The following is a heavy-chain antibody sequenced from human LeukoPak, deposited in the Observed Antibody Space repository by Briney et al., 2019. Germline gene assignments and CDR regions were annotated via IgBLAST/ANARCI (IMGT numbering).Heavy chain of an antibody. CDR2: ISAYNGNT. Sequence: GASVKVSCKASGYTLTSYGIGWVRQAPGQGLEWMGWISAYNGNTNYAQKLQGRVTMTTDTSTSTAYMELRSLRSDDTAVYYCASEPPLDCSGGSCYHDWGQGTLVTVSS. CDR3: ASEPPLDCSGGSCYHD. J-gene: IGHJ4*02. D-gene: IGHD2-15*01. CDR1: GYTLTSYG. V-gene: IGHV1-18*01.